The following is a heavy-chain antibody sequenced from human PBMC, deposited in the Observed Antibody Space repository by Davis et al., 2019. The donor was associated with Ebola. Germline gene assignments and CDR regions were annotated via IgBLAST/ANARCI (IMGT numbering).Heavy chain of an antibody. V-gene: IGHV3-30*02. CDR2: IRLDGSDK. D-gene: IGHD2-2*01. J-gene: IGHJ3*01. CDR1: GFSFSSYG. CDR3: ANSYGIVVVPDRDAFDL. Sequence: GESLKISCVASGFSFSSYGMYWVRQAPGKGLEWVAFIRLDGSDKDYADSVKGRFTISRDNSKNTLYLQMNSLKAEDTAVYSCANSYGIVVVPDRDAFDLWGQGTMVTVSS.